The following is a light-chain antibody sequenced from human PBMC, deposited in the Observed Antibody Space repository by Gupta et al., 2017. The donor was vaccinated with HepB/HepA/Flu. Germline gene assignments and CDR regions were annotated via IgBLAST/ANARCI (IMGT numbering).Light chain of an antibody. Sequence: QSALTQPASASGSPGQSITISCTGTSRDVGGYNYVSWYQQHPGKAPKLMIYDVSNRPAGVANRFSGSKSGNTASLTISGLQAEDEADYYCGSDTSSSTRVFGTGTKVTVL. CDR3: GSDTSSSTRV. CDR1: SRDVGGYNY. J-gene: IGLJ1*01. V-gene: IGLV2-14*03. CDR2: DVS.